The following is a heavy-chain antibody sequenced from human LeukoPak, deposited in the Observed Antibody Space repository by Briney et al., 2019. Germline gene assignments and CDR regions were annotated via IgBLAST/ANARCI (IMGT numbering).Heavy chain of an antibody. CDR2: IYYSGTT. J-gene: IGHJ4*02. D-gene: IGHD6-6*01. Sequence: SETLSLTCTVSGGSISSGDYYWSWIRQPPGKGLEWIGNIYYSGTTYYNPSLKSRVIISVDTSKNQFSLRLSSVTAADTAVYYCARHRYSSSSPFDYWGQGTLVTVSS. CDR3: ARHRYSSSSPFDY. CDR1: GGSISSGDYY. V-gene: IGHV4-30-4*01.